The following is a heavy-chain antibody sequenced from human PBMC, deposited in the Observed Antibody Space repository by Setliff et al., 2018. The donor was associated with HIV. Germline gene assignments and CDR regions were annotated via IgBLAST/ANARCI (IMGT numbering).Heavy chain of an antibody. CDR2: ILSTGERT. D-gene: IGHD3-22*01. CDR3: AKELAASGLGYFDS. Sequence: PGESLKISCAASGFTFSNYAMSWVRQAPGEGLEWVSAILSTGERTFYADSVKGRFTISRDNPKNTVYLQMNSLRAEDTAEYYCAKELAASGLGYFDSWGRGILVTVSS. J-gene: IGHJ4*02. CDR1: GFTFSNYA. V-gene: IGHV3-23*01.